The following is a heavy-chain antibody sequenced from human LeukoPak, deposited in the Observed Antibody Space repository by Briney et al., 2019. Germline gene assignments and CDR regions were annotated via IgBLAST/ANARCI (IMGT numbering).Heavy chain of an antibody. J-gene: IGHJ4*02. CDR3: ERAFHLLAELSLPDY. Sequence: ASVKVSCKASGYTFTNYAMNWVRQAPGQGLEWMGWIHPSTGNPTYAQGFTGRFVFSLDTSVSTTYLQISSLKAEDTAVYYCERAFHLLAELSLPDYWGQGTLVTVSS. V-gene: IGHV7-4-1*02. CDR1: GYTFTNYA. CDR2: IHPSTGNP. D-gene: IGHD3-16*02.